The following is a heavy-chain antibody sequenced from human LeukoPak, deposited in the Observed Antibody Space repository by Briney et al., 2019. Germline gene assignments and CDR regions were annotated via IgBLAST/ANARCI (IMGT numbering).Heavy chain of an antibody. V-gene: IGHV1-2*06. J-gene: IGHJ6*03. CDR2: INPNSGGT. CDR3: ARAYYDILTGPTYMDV. D-gene: IGHD3-9*01. CDR1: GYTFTGYY. Sequence: ASVKVSCKASGYTFTGYYMHWVRQAPGQGLEWMGRINPNSGGTNYAQKFQGRVTMTRGTSISTAYMELSRLRSDDTAVYYCARAYYDILTGPTYMDVWGKGTTVTVSS.